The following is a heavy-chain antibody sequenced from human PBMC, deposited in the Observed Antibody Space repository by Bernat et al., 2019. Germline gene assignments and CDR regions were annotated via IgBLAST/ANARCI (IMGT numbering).Heavy chain of an antibody. D-gene: IGHD4-23*01. V-gene: IGHV3-53*01. Sequence: EVQRVESGGGLIQPGGSLRLSFAASGFTVSSNYMSCVRQAPGKGLSCVSVIYSSSSTYYADSVKGRFTISRDKSKNTLYLQMTSLRADDTAVYYCARVSVAYSFDYWGQGTLVTVSS. J-gene: IGHJ4*02. CDR2: IYSSSST. CDR1: GFTVSSNY. CDR3: ARVSVAYSFDY.